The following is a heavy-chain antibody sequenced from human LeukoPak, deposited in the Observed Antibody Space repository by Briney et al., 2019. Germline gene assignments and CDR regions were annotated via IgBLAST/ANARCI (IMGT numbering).Heavy chain of an antibody. Sequence: GSLRLSCATAGFILSDFWMTWVRQAPGKGLEWVANIKQDGSLTFYMGSAKGRFTISRDNAKSSLCLQMNSLRVGDTAIYYCVRDSYTREWHEIESDYWGQGTLVTVSS. CDR1: GFILSDFW. D-gene: IGHD6-13*01. CDR3: VRDSYTREWHEIESDY. J-gene: IGHJ4*02. V-gene: IGHV3-7*03. CDR2: IKQDGSLT.